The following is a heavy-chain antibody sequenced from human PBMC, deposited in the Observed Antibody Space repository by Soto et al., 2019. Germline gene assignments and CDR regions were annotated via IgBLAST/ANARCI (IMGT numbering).Heavy chain of an antibody. CDR3: AKGALEPTDYYYYGMDD. Sequence: GASVKVSCKASRDTFSSYAISWVRQAPGQGFEWMGGIIPIFGTANYAQKFQGRVTITADESTSTAYMELSSLRSEDTAVYYCAKGALEPTDYYYYGMDDWGQGTTVTVSS. D-gene: IGHD1-26*01. V-gene: IGHV1-69*13. J-gene: IGHJ6*02. CDR1: RDTFSSYA. CDR2: IIPIFGTA.